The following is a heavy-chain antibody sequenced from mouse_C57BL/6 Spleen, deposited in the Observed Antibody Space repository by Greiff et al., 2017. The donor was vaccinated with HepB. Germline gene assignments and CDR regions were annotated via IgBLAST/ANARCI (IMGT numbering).Heavy chain of an antibody. CDR3: ARGGLAYYSNYGYAMDY. Sequence: VQLQQSGAELVKPGASVKISCKASGYAFSSYWMNWVKQRPGKGLEWIGQIYPGDGDTNYNGKFKGKATLTADKSSSTAYMQLSSLTSEDSAVYFCARGGLAYYSNYGYAMDYWGQRTSVTVSS. CDR2: IYPGDGDT. CDR1: GYAFSSYW. V-gene: IGHV1-80*01. D-gene: IGHD2-5*01. J-gene: IGHJ4*01.